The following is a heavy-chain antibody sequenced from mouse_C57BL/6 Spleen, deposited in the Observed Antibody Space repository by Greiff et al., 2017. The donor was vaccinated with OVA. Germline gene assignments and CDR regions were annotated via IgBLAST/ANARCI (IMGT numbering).Heavy chain of an antibody. CDR2: IHPNSGST. CDR1: GYTFTSYW. V-gene: IGHV1-64*01. D-gene: IGHD2-4*01. CDR3: ARSREYDYDWYFDF. Sequence: QVQLQQPGAELVKPGASVKLSCKASGYTFTSYWLHWVKQRPGQGLEWIGNIHPNSGSTNYNETFKGKAKLTVDKSSSTAYMQLSSLTSEDSAVYYCARSREYDYDWYFDFWGTGTTVTVSS. J-gene: IGHJ1*03.